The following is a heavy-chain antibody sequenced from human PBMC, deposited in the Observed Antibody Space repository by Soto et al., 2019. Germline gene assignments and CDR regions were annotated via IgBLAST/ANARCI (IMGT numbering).Heavy chain of an antibody. CDR3: AKMEGMDPWAYSFDY. J-gene: IGHJ4*02. Sequence: EVQVLESGGGLVQPGGSLRLSCAATGFTFSDFAMSWVRQAPGKGLEWVSRIYGGGNGPHYADSVKGRVTISRDNSKSTLYLQMNSLRAEDTAVYYCAKMEGMDPWAYSFDYWGQGTLVIVSS. CDR2: IYGGGNGP. CDR1: GFTFSDFA. D-gene: IGHD2-2*03. V-gene: IGHV3-23*01.